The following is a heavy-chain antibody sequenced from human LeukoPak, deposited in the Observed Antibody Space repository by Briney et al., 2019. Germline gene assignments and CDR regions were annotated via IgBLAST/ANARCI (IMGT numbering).Heavy chain of an antibody. CDR1: GFTFSNYA. CDR2: ISGSGGST. J-gene: IGHJ4*02. CDR3: AKTERFGLRMPYFDY. D-gene: IGHD3-10*01. V-gene: IGHV3-23*01. Sequence: PGGSLRLSCAASGFTFSNYAMSWVRQAPGKGLEWVSAISGSGGSTYYADSVKGRFTISRDNSKNTLYLQMNSLRAEDTAVYYCAKTERFGLRMPYFDYWGQGTLVTVSS.